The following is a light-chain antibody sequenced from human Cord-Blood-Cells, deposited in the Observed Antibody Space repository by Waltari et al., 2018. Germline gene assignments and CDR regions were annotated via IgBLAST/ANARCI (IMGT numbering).Light chain of an antibody. Sequence: QSALTQPPSASGSPGQSVTISCTGTSSDVGGYNYVSWYQQHPDKAPKLMIYEVSKRHSGVPDRFSGSKSGNTASLTVSGLQAEDEAEYYCSSYAGSNNLVFGGGTKLTVL. CDR1: SSDVGGYNY. CDR2: EVS. J-gene: IGLJ2*01. CDR3: SSYAGSNNLV. V-gene: IGLV2-8*01.